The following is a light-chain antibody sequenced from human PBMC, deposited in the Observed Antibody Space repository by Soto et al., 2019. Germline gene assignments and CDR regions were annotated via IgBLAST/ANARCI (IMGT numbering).Light chain of an antibody. Sequence: QSVLTQPPSASGTPGQRVTISCSGSSSNIGSNTVNWYQQLPGTAPQLLIYSNNQRPSGVPDRFSGSTSGTSASLAISGLQSEDEADYYCAAWDNSLNGPVFGAGTKLTVL. CDR1: SSNIGSNT. CDR3: AAWDNSLNGPV. V-gene: IGLV1-44*01. J-gene: IGLJ2*01. CDR2: SNN.